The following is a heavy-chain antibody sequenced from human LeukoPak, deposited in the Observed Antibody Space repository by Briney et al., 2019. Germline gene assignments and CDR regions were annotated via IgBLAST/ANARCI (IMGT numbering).Heavy chain of an antibody. V-gene: IGHV4-31*03. CDR3: ARASTWFEESKIDP. D-gene: IGHD3-10*01. J-gene: IGHJ5*02. CDR1: GGSISSGGYY. CDR2: IYYSGST. Sequence: SQTLSLPCTVSGGSISSGGYYWSWIRQHPGKGLEWIGYIYYSGSTYYNPSLKSRVTISVDTSKNHFSLKLSSVTAADTAVYYCARASTWFEESKIDPWGQGTLVTVSS.